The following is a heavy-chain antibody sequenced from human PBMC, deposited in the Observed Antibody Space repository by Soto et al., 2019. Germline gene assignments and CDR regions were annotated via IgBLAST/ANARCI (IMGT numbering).Heavy chain of an antibody. Sequence: EVQLVESGGGLVEPGGSLRLSCAASGFTLSSYWMHWVRQVPGKGLMWVSRINVDGSRTNYADFVKGRFTISRDNAKNTLYLQMNSLRGEDTAVYYCGRDLGNYDRYYLAYWGQGTLVTVSS. V-gene: IGHV3-74*01. D-gene: IGHD1-7*01. CDR1: GFTLSSYW. J-gene: IGHJ4*02. CDR2: INVDGSRT. CDR3: GRDLGNYDRYYLAY.